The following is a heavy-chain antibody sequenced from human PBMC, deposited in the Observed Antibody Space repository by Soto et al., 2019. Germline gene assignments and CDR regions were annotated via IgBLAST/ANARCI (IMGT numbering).Heavy chain of an antibody. CDR1: GGSFSGYY. Sequence: QVQLQQWGAGLLKPSETLSLTCAVYGGSFSGYYWSWIRQPPGKGLEWIGEINHSGSTNYNPSLKSRVTISPDTSKNQLSLKLFSVTAADTAVYYCAKGLVGYNWYGYGYYYRGMDVWCQGTTVTVSS. CDR3: AKGLVGYNWYGYGYYYRGMDV. CDR2: INHSGST. V-gene: IGHV4-34*01. D-gene: IGHD1-1*01. J-gene: IGHJ6*02.